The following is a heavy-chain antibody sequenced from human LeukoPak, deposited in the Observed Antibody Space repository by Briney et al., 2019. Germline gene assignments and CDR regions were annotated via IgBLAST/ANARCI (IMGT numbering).Heavy chain of an antibody. D-gene: IGHD2-2*01. CDR2: ISGSGGST. Sequence: GGSLRLSCAASGFTFSSCAMSWVRQAPGKGLEWVSAISGSGGSTYYADSVKGRFTISRDNSKNTLYLQMNSLRAEDTAVYYCAKGTFRQLPYNRFHPRGQGTLVNVSS. CDR1: GFTFSSCA. V-gene: IGHV3-23*01. CDR3: AKGTFRQLPYNRFHP. J-gene: IGHJ5*02.